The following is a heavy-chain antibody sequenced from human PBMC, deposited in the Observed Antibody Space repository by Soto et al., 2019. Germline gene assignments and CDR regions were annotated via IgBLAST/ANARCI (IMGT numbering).Heavy chain of an antibody. V-gene: IGHV3-30*18. D-gene: IGHD3-10*01. CDR2: ISYDGSNK. J-gene: IGHJ6*02. Sequence: QVQLVESAGGVVQPGRSLRLSCAASGFTFSSYGMHWVRQAPGKGLEWVAVISYDGSNKYYADSVKGRFTISRDNSKNTLYLQMNSLRAEDTAVYYCAKGSNYYGSGSYPPIAYYYYYGMDVWGQGTTVTVSS. CDR3: AKGSNYYGSGSYPPIAYYYYYGMDV. CDR1: GFTFSSYG.